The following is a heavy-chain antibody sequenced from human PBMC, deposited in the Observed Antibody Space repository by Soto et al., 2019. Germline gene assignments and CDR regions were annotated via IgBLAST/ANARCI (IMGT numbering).Heavy chain of an antibody. CDR1: GFTFNTYS. D-gene: IGHD1-26*01. V-gene: IGHV3-21*01. Sequence: KPGGSLRLSCAASGFTFNTYSMNWVRQAPGKGLEWVSSISGTSSDIYYADSVKGRFTISRDNAKNSLYLQMNSLRAEDTAVYYCARLPHSGSYYTIDYWGQGTLVTVSS. J-gene: IGHJ4*02. CDR3: ARLPHSGSYYTIDY. CDR2: ISGTSSDI.